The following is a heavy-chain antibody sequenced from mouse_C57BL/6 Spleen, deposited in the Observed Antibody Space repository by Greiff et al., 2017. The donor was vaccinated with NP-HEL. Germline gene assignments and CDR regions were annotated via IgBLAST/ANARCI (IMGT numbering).Heavy chain of an antibody. D-gene: IGHD2-5*01. CDR3: ARGGSNLYWYFDV. V-gene: IGHV5-4*01. CDR2: ISDGGSYT. CDR1: GFTFSSYA. Sequence: EVQLQESGGGLVKPGGSLKLSCAASGFTFSSYAMSWVRQTPEKRLEWVATISDGGSYTYYPDNVKGRFTISRDNAKNNLYLQMSHLKSEDTAMYYCARGGSNLYWYFDVWGTGTTVTVSS. J-gene: IGHJ1*03.